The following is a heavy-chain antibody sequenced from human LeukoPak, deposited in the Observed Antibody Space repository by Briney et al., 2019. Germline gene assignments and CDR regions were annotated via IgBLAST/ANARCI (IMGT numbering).Heavy chain of an antibody. Sequence: PGGSLRLSCAASGFSFSSYAMHWVRQAPGKGLEWVAAIPNDGTKTYYADSVKGRFTISRDNSKNTLYLQMNSLRAEDTAVYYCANERRYNFGYSFDYWGQGTLVTVSS. CDR3: ANERRYNFGYSFDY. CDR1: GFSFSSYA. D-gene: IGHD1-1*01. V-gene: IGHV3-30-3*02. J-gene: IGHJ4*02. CDR2: IPNDGTKT.